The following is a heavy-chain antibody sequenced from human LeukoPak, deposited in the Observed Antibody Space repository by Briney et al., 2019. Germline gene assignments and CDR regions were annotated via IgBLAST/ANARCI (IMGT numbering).Heavy chain of an antibody. J-gene: IGHJ4*02. D-gene: IGHD2-21*01. CDR3: ARGGDYFDY. CDR2: IYTSGST. CDR1: GDSISSYN. V-gene: IGHV4-4*07. Sequence: SETLSLTCTVSGDSISSYNWNWIRQPAGKGLEWIGRIYTSGSTLYNPSLKSRVTMSVDTSKNQCSLKLSSVTAADTAVYYCARGGDYFDYWGQGTLVTVSS.